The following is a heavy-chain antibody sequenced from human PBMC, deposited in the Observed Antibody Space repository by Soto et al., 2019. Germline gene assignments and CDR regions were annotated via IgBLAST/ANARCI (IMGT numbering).Heavy chain of an antibody. J-gene: IGHJ5*02. D-gene: IGHD1-1*01. CDR1: GYTFTSYA. CDR2: INAGNGNT. V-gene: IGHV1-3*01. Sequence: GASVKVSCKASGYTFTSYAMHWVRQAPGQRLEWMGWINAGNGNTNYAQKLQGRVTMTTDTSTSTAYMELRSLRSDDTAVYYCARWRWNWQLGPWGQGTLVTVSS. CDR3: ARWRWNWQLGP.